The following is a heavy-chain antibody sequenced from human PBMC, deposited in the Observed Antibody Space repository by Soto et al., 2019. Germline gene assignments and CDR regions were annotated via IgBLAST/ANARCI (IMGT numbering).Heavy chain of an antibody. Sequence: QVQLQESGPGLVKPSETLSLTCTVSGGSISSSYSHYWGWIRQPPGKGLEWIGSIYYTGTTYYRPSLKSRVTITVDTSKNQFALKLNSVTAADTAVYYCARHQYSSGYWYAFDIWGQGTMVTVSS. CDR2: IYYTGTT. V-gene: IGHV4-39*01. CDR1: GGSISSSYSHY. CDR3: ARHQYSSGYWYAFDI. D-gene: IGHD6-19*01. J-gene: IGHJ3*02.